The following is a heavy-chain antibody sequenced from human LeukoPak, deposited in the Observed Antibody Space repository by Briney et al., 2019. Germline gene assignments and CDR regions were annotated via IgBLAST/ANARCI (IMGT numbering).Heavy chain of an antibody. CDR3: ARHTYYYGSGSYYFDY. Sequence: SETLSLTCTVSGGSISSYYWSWIRQPPGKGLEWIGEINHSGSTNYNPSLKSRVTISVDTSKNQFSLKLSSVTAADTAVYYCARHTYYYGSGSYYFDYWGQGTLVTVSS. CDR1: GGSISSYY. D-gene: IGHD3-10*01. J-gene: IGHJ4*02. V-gene: IGHV4-34*01. CDR2: INHSGST.